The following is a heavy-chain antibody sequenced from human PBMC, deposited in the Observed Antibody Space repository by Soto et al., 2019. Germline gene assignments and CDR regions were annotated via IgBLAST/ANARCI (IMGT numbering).Heavy chain of an antibody. CDR3: ARDFRQKYYYYGMDV. CDR2: IWYDGSNK. Sequence: GGSLRLSCAASGFTFSSYGVHWVRQAPGKGLEWVAVIWYDGSNKYYADSVKGRFTISRDNSKNTLYLQMNSLRAEDTAVYYCARDFRQKYYYYGMDVWGQGTTVTVSS. CDR1: GFTFSSYG. J-gene: IGHJ6*02. V-gene: IGHV3-33*01.